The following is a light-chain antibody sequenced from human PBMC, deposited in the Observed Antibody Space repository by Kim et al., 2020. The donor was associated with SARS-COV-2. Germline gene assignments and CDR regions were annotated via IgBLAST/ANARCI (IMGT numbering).Light chain of an antibody. CDR1: GSIIAMNA. J-gene: IGLJ3*02. CDR3: GTWVDSLNEWV. Sequence: QTATVSCFGSGSIIAMNAVNRYQQCPGTAPKPPIYVTDLRSPGVPDRFSGSRAVTSDSLDITGLQSDDEADYYCGTWVDSLNEWVFGGGTK. V-gene: IGLV1-44*01. CDR2: VTD.